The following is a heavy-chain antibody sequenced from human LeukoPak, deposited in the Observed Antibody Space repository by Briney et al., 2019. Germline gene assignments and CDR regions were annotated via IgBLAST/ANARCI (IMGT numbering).Heavy chain of an antibody. D-gene: IGHD5-12*01. Sequence: PGGSLRLSCVVSGFTFSSYWMHWVRQAPGKGLVWVSRLSPDGGTIDYSDSVKGRFTISRDNSKNTLYLQMNSLRAEDTAVYYCAKNWGATIYYAFDIWGQGTMVTVSS. CDR2: LSPDGGTI. J-gene: IGHJ3*02. CDR1: GFTFSSYW. V-gene: IGHV3-74*01. CDR3: AKNWGATIYYAFDI.